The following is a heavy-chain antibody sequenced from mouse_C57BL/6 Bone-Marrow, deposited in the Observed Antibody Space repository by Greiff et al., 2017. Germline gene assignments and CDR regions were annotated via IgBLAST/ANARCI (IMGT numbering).Heavy chain of an antibody. CDR3: AIMVTSYFDY. Sequence: EVQLVESGPGLVKPSQSLSLTCSVTGYSITSGYYWNWIRQFPGNKLEWMGYISYDGSNNYNPSLKNRISITRDTSKNQFFLKLNSETTEDTATYYCAIMVTSYFDYWGQGTTLTVSS. CDR2: ISYDGSN. V-gene: IGHV3-6*01. J-gene: IGHJ2*01. D-gene: IGHD2-2*01. CDR1: GYSITSGYY.